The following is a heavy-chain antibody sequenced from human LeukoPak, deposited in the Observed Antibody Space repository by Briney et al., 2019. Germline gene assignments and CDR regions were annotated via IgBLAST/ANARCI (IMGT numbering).Heavy chain of an antibody. D-gene: IGHD6-19*01. CDR3: SGVAVAGTDY. CDR1: GFTFSNYG. CDR2: ISYDGSNK. Sequence: PGGPLRLSCAASGFTFSNYGVHWVRQAPGEGLEWVAVISYDGSNKYYADSVKGRFTISRDNSKNTLYLQMNSLRAEDTAVYYCSGVAVAGTDYWGQGTLVTVSS. V-gene: IGHV3-30*03. J-gene: IGHJ4*02.